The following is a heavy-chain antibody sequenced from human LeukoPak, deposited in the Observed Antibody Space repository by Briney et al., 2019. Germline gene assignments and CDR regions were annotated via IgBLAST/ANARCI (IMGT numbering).Heavy chain of an antibody. Sequence: ASVKVSCKASDYTFPNYGISWVRQAPGQGLEWMGWISPYNGNTNYAQKFEGRVTMTTDTSTSTAYMELRSLRSDDTAVYYCAVTIGYSSSWYLKGSFDYWGQGTLVTVSS. CDR3: AVTIGYSSSWYLKGSFDY. J-gene: IGHJ4*02. CDR2: ISPYNGNT. D-gene: IGHD6-13*01. CDR1: DYTFPNYG. V-gene: IGHV1-18*01.